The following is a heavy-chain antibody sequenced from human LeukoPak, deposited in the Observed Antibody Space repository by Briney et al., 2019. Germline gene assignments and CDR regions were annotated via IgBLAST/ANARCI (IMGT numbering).Heavy chain of an antibody. CDR1: GSTVSSNY. D-gene: IGHD3-16*02. Sequence: PGGSLRLSCAASGSTVSSNYMSWVRQAPGKGLEWVSVIYSGGSTYYADSVKGRFTISRDNSKNTLYLQMNSLRAEDTAVYYCARVALSGSYHFDYWGQGTLVTVSS. V-gene: IGHV3-53*01. J-gene: IGHJ4*02. CDR2: IYSGGST. CDR3: ARVALSGSYHFDY.